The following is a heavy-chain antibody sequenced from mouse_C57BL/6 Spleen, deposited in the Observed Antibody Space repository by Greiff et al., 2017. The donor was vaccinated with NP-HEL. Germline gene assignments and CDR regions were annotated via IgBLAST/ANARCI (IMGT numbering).Heavy chain of an antibody. D-gene: IGHD1-1*01. CDR1: GYTFTSYW. J-gene: IGHJ2*01. CDR3: ASAYGSSYGDFDY. V-gene: IGHV1-69*01. CDR2: IDPSDSYT. Sequence: QVQLQQPGAELVMPGASVKLSCKASGYTFTSYWMHWVKQRPGQGLEWIGEIDPSDSYTNYNQKFKGKSTLTVDKSSSTAYMQLSSLASEDSAVYYCASAYGSSYGDFDYWGQGTTLTVSS.